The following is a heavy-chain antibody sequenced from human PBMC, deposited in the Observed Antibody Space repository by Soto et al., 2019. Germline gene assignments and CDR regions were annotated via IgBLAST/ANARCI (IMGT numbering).Heavy chain of an antibody. CDR3: AHRATMTIFGLMIDIGIWFDP. CDR1: GFSLSTSGAA. CDR2: IFWDGDK. V-gene: IGHV2-5*02. D-gene: IGHD3-3*01. J-gene: IGHJ5*02. Sequence: QINLIESGPTLVKPTQTLTLTCTFSGFSLSTSGAAVGWVRQPPGTALEWLALIFWDGDKRYNASLGNRLTITKDTSMNQVVLTLTNVDPADTATYYCAHRATMTIFGLMIDIGIWFDPWGQGTRVIVSS.